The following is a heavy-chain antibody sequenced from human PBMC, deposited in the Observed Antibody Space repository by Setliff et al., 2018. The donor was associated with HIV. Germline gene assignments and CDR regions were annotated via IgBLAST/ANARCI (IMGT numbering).Heavy chain of an antibody. CDR3: ARRGIIAGTTDF. CDR1: NGSISSSSYF. D-gene: IGHD1-7*01. Sequence: SETLSLTCTVSNGSISSSSYFWGWIRQPPGKGLEWIGNIFYSGSTYYNPSLKSRVLISVDTSKDQFSLKLTSVTAADTAVYYCARRGIIAGTTDFWGQGTPVTVSS. CDR2: IFYSGST. V-gene: IGHV4-39*01. J-gene: IGHJ4*02.